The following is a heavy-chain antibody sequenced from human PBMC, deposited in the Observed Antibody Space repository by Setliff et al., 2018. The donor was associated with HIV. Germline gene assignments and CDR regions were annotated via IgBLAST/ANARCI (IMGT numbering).Heavy chain of an antibody. CDR1: GGSFSGYY. CDR2: IHHSGST. CDR3: ARNSGLGRYYYYYMDV. Sequence: PSETLSLTCAVYGGSFSGYYWSWIRQPPGKGLEWIGEIHHSGSTNYNPSLKSRVTVSVDTSKNQFSLNLNSVTAADTAVYYCARNSGLGRYYYYYMDVWGKGTTVTVSS. J-gene: IGHJ6*03. D-gene: IGHD6-19*01. V-gene: IGHV4-34*01.